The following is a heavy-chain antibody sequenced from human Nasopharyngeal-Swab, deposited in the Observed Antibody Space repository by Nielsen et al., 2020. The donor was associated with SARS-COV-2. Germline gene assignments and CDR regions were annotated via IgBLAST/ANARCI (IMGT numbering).Heavy chain of an antibody. CDR3: ARRPTTVTTWWFDP. Sequence: SVNVSCKASGGTFRSYAISWVRQAPGQGLEWMGGIIPIFGTANYAQKFQGRVTINADESTSTAYMELSSLRSEDTAVYYCARRPTTVTTWWFDPWGQGTLVTVSS. CDR1: GGTFRSYA. V-gene: IGHV1-69*13. J-gene: IGHJ5*02. CDR2: IIPIFGTA. D-gene: IGHD4-11*01.